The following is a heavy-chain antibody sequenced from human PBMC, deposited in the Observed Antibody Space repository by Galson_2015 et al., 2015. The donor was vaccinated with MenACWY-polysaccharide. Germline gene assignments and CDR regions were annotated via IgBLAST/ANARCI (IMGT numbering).Heavy chain of an antibody. V-gene: IGHV3-7*01. J-gene: IGHJ6*02. CDR3: ARGHLGLGV. CDR1: GLTFSNWW. CDR2: IKKDGSEK. Sequence: SLRLSCAASGLTFSNWWMTWVRQSPGKGLEWVASIKKDGSEKYYEDSVKGRFTISRDNAKDSLYLQMNSLRAEDTAVYFCARGHLGLGVWGQGTTVTVSS.